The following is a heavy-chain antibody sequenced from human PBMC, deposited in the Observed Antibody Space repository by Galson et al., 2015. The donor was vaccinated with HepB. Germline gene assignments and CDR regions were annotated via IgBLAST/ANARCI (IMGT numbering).Heavy chain of an antibody. J-gene: IGHJ3*02. CDR1: GGSISRNY. CDR3: ARHFSYGSGSYMIFDI. V-gene: IGHV4-59*08. D-gene: IGHD3-10*01. Sequence: CTVSGGSISRNYWSWIRQPPGKGLEWIGYIYDSGSTNYNSSLKSRVTISVDTSKNQFSLELSTVTAADTAVYYCARHFSYGSGSYMIFDIWGQGTMVTVSS. CDR2: IYDSGST.